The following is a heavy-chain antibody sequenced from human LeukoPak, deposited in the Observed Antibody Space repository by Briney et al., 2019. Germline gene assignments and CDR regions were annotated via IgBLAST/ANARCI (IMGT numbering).Heavy chain of an antibody. CDR1: GYTFTSYY. Sequence: ASVKVSCKASGYTFTSYYMHWVRQAPGQGLEWMGIINPSGGSTSYAQKFQGRVTMIRDTSTSTVYMELSSLRSEDTAVYYCASSGHYDSSGYSPYYYYYGMDVWGQGTTVTVSS. J-gene: IGHJ6*02. CDR3: ASSGHYDSSGYSPYYYYYGMDV. D-gene: IGHD3-22*01. V-gene: IGHV1-46*03. CDR2: INPSGGST.